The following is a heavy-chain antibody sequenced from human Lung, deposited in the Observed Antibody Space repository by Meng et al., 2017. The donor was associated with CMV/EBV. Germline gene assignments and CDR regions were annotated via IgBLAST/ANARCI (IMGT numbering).Heavy chain of an antibody. Sequence: GGSXRLXXAASGFTFSDYYMSWIRQAPGKGLEWVSYISSSGSIIYYADSVKGRFTVSRDNAKNSRYLQMNSLRAEDTAVYYCARERYSNYGLDYGCQGTLVTVSS. CDR1: GFTFSDYY. CDR2: ISSSGSII. V-gene: IGHV3-11*04. CDR3: ARERYSNYGLDY. J-gene: IGHJ4*02. D-gene: IGHD4-11*01.